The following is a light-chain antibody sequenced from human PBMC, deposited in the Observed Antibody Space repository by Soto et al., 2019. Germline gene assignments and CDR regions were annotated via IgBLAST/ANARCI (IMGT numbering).Light chain of an antibody. Sequence: DIQMTQSPSTLSASVGDRVTITCRASQSIGRWLAWYQQKPGKAPKVLIYDASTLKSGVPSRFSGSGSGTEFTLTISSLPPDDFATYYCQQYNTYWTFGQGTKVDIK. CDR2: DAS. CDR1: QSIGRW. V-gene: IGKV1-5*01. CDR3: QQYNTYWT. J-gene: IGKJ1*01.